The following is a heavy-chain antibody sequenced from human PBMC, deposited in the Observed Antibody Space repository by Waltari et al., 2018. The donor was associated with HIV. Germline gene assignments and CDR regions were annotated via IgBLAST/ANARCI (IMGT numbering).Heavy chain of an antibody. Sequence: EVQLVESGGQVIRPGGSLRLSCVASGFTFDDYGMNWVRPVPGEGRVGVWGINFKGYTTRCSELVVGRFTMSRDNARKALHLQMHSLRVDDTAIYYCVRGFREGQDSSWFLMWFESWGPGTPVIVST. CDR3: VRGFREGQDSSWFLMWFES. CDR1: GFTFDDYG. V-gene: IGHV3-20*04. J-gene: IGHJ5*01. CDR2: INFKGYTT. D-gene: IGHD6-13*01.